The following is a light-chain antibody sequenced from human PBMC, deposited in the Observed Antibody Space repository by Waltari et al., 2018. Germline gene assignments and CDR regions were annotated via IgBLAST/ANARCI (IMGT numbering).Light chain of an antibody. CDR3: CAYAGKV. CDR1: SNDVAGSTF. CDR2: DDT. V-gene: IGLV2-23*01. J-gene: IGLJ3*02. Sequence: QSALTQPPSVSGSPGPSATIPCTGTSNDVAGSTFFPWYQQHPGKAPKLIIHDDTERPSGVSYRFSGSKSANGASLTISGLQAEDEAHYYCCAYAGKVFGGGTRLTVL.